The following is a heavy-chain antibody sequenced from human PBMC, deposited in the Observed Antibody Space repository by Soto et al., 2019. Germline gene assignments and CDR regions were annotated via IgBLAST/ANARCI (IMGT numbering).Heavy chain of an antibody. V-gene: IGHV4-39*01. CDR3: AVTMVRHYYLAV. CDR2: IYYSGST. J-gene: IGHJ6*03. D-gene: IGHD3-10*01. CDR1: GGSISSSSYY. Sequence: SETLSLTCTVSGGSISSSSYYWGWIRQPPGKGLEWIGSIYYSGSTYYNPSLKSRVTISVDTSKNQFSLKLSSVTAADTAVYYCAVTMVRHYYLAVWGKGTTVTVSS.